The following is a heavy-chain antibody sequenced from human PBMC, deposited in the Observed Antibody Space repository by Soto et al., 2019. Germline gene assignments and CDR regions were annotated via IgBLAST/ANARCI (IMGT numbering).Heavy chain of an antibody. CDR2: IYYSGST. CDR1: GGSISSSSYY. CDR3: ARRGSSSWYGY. Sequence: QLQLQESGPGLVKPSETLSLTCTVSGGSISSSSYYWGWIRQPPGKGLEWIGRIYYSGSTYYNPSLTRRVTLSVDTSKNQFSLKLSSVTAADTAVYYCARRGSSSWYGYWGQGTLVTVSS. J-gene: IGHJ4*02. D-gene: IGHD6-13*01. V-gene: IGHV4-39*01.